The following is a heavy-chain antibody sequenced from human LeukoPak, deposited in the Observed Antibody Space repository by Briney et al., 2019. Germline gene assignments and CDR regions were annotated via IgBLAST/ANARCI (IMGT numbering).Heavy chain of an antibody. CDR1: GFTFSSYE. CDR3: TRDHPGSTGYFDL. V-gene: IGHV3-48*03. J-gene: IGHJ2*01. CDR2: INSGGSPI. D-gene: IGHD5/OR15-5a*01. Sequence: GGSLRLSCVVSGFTFSSYEMNWVRQAPGKGLKWASYINSGGSPIYYADSVKGRFTISRDNAKNSLYLQMNNLRAEDTAVYYCTRDHPGSTGYFDLWGRGTPVTVSS.